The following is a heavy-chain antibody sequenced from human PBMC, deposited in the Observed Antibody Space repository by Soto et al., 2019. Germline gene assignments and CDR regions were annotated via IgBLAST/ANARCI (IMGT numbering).Heavy chain of an antibody. CDR1: VGTFDTYA. Sequence: SVTFSCKASVGTFDTYAVSWVRQAPGQGLEWMGGIIPMFGTPYYADSVKGRFTISRDNAKSTLYLQMDSLRAEDTAVYYCARDQVDNSGYYFLDYWGHGTLVTVSS. V-gene: IGHV1-69*05. CDR3: ARDQVDNSGYYFLDY. D-gene: IGHD5-12*01. J-gene: IGHJ4*01. CDR2: IIPMFGTP.